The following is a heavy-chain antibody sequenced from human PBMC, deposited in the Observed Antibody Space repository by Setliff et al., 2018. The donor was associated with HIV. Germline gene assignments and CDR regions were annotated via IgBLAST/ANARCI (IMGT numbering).Heavy chain of an antibody. D-gene: IGHD3-10*01. J-gene: IGHJ3*02. CDR3: WFGEPVGPFDI. V-gene: IGHV1-24*01. Sequence: ASVKVSCKVSGYTLTKLSIHWVRQAPGKGLEWMGGFDPEKGEAVYAQKLQGRVTMTDDTSTDTAYMELSSLRSEDTAVYFCWFGEPVGPFDIWGQGTRVTVSS. CDR1: GYTLTKLS. CDR2: FDPEKGEA.